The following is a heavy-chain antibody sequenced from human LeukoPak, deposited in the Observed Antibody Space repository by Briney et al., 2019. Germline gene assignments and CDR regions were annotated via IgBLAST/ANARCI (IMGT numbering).Heavy chain of an antibody. J-gene: IGHJ5*02. CDR1: GGSISSGGYS. V-gene: IGHV4-30-2*01. CDR2: IYHSGST. D-gene: IGHD5-18*01. Sequence: KPSETLSLTCAVSGGSISSGGYSWSWIRQPPGKGLEWIGYIYHSGSTYYNPSLKSRVTISVDRSKNQFSLKLSSVTAADTAVYYCASHSYGSKGWFDPWGQGTLVTVSS. CDR3: ASHSYGSKGWFDP.